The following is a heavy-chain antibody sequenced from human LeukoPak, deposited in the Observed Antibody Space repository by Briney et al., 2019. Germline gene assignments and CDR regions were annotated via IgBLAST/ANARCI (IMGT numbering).Heavy chain of an antibody. CDR1: GFTFSSYD. CDR3: ARRYDFWDY. D-gene: IGHD3-3*01. Sequence: PGRSLRLSCAASGFTFSSYDMTWVRQAPGRGLEWVSVISVGGGSTAYANSVKGRFTISRDDSKNTLHLQMDSLRADDTAVYYCARRYDFWDYWGQGTLVTVSS. J-gene: IGHJ4*02. V-gene: IGHV3-23*01. CDR2: ISVGGGST.